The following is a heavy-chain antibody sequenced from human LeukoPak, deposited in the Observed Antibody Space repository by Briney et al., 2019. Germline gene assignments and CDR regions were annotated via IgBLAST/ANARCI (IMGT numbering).Heavy chain of an antibody. V-gene: IGHV3-21*01. CDR1: GFTFSSYS. J-gene: IGHJ4*02. CDR3: TRHDSLGATTPTSSDY. D-gene: IGHD1-26*01. CDR2: ISSSSSYI. Sequence: GGSLRLSCAASGFTFSSYSMNWVRQAPGKGLEWVSSISSSSSYIYYADSVKGRFTISRDNAKNSLYLQMNSLRAEDTAVYYCTRHDSLGATTPTSSDYWGQGTLVTVSS.